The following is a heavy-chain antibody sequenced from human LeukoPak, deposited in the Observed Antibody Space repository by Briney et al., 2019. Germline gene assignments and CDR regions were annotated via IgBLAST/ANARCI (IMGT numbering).Heavy chain of an antibody. CDR3: AKDLGRYCDSSGYPPA. D-gene: IGHD3-22*01. Sequence: GGSLSLSCAASGFTFSSYAMSWVRQAPGKGLEWVSAISGSGGSTYYADSVKGRFTISRDNSKNTLYLQMNSLRAEDTAVYYCAKDLGRYCDSSGYPPAWGQGTLVTVSS. V-gene: IGHV3-23*01. CDR1: GFTFSSYA. CDR2: ISGSGGST. J-gene: IGHJ5*02.